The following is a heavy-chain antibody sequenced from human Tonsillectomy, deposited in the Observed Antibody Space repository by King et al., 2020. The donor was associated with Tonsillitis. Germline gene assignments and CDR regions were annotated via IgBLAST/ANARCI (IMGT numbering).Heavy chain of an antibody. V-gene: IGHV1-46*01. CDR1: GHTFTSHY. CDR2: TNPSGGSS. D-gene: IGHD3-3*01. J-gene: IGHJ2*01. CDR3: ARGGITIFGVVIDPGFFDL. Sequence: QLVQSGAEVKKPGASVKLSCKTSGHTFTSHYMHWVRQAPGQGLEWMGITNPSGGSSTYAQKFQGRVTLTRDTSTSTFYMELGSLRSEDTAVYYCARGGITIFGVVIDPGFFDLWGRGTLVTVSS.